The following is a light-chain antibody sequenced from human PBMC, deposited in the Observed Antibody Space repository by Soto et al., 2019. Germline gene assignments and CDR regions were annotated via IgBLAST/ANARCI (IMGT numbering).Light chain of an antibody. J-gene: IGKJ5*01. CDR1: QSVSSY. CDR3: QQRSNWPIG. Sequence: EIVLTQSPATLSLSPGERATLSCRASQSVSSYLAWYQQKPGQAPRLLIYDASNRATGIPARFSGSGSGTDFTLTISSLEPEDFAVYYCQQRSNWPIGFDQGTRLEIK. CDR2: DAS. V-gene: IGKV3-11*01.